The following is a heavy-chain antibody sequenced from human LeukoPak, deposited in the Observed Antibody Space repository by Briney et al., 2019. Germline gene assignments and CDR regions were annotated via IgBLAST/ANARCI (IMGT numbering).Heavy chain of an antibody. CDR3: AKGQIPAANDY. V-gene: IGHV3-74*01. CDR1: GFTFSSYW. CDR2: INSDGSST. J-gene: IGHJ4*02. Sequence: GGSLRLSCAASGFTFSSYWMHWVRQAPGKGLVWVSRINSDGSSTSYADSVKGRFTISRDNAKNTLYLQMNSLRAEDTAVYYCAKGQIPAANDYWGQGTLVTVSS. D-gene: IGHD2-2*01.